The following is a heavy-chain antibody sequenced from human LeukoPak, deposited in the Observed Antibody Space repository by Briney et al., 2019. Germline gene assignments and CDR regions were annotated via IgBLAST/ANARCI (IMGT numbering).Heavy chain of an antibody. J-gene: IGHJ5*02. D-gene: IGHD6-6*01. Sequence: SETLSLTCTVSGGSISSGSYYWSWIRQPAGEGLEWIGRIYTSGSTNYNPSLKSRVTISVDTSKNQFSLKLSSVTAADTAVYYCARDRECSSPDALDPWGQGTLVTVSS. CDR2: IYTSGST. CDR3: ARDRECSSPDALDP. V-gene: IGHV4-61*02. CDR1: GGSISSGSYY.